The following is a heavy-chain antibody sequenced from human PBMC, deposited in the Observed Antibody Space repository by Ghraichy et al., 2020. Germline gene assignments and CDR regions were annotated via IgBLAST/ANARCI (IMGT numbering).Heavy chain of an antibody. CDR1: GGSISSGGYS. CDR2: IYHSGST. Sequence: SETLSLTCAVSGGSISSGGYSWSWIRQPPGKGLEWIGYIYHSGSTYYNPSLKSRVTISVDRSKNQFSLKLSSVTAADTAVYYCARGLDDSSGPIFDRFDPWGQGTLVTVSS. D-gene: IGHD3-22*01. V-gene: IGHV4-30-2*01. J-gene: IGHJ5*02. CDR3: ARGLDDSSGPIFDRFDP.